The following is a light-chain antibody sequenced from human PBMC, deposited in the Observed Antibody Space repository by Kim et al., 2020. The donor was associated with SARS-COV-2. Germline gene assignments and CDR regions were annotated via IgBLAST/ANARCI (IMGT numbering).Light chain of an antibody. CDR2: QDT. CDR1: KLGDKY. CDR3: QAWDINTVV. V-gene: IGLV3-1*01. Sequence: VSPGQTDSITCSGDKLGDKYTGWYQQKAGQSPVLVIYQDTKRPSGSPERFSGSNSGNTATLTISGTQAMDEADYFCQAWDINTVVFGGGTKLNVL. J-gene: IGLJ2*01.